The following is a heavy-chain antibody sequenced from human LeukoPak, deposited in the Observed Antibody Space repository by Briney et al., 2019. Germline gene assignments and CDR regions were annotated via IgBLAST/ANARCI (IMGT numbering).Heavy chain of an antibody. CDR2: IYHSGST. J-gene: IGHJ4*02. V-gene: IGHV4-4*02. D-gene: IGHD4-17*01. CDR3: ARASHDYGDYSHFDY. CDR1: GGSISSRNW. Sequence: SETLSLTCAVSGGSISSRNWWSWVRQPPGKGLEWIGEIYHSGSTNYNPSLKPRVTISVDKSKNQFSLKLSSVTAADTAVYYCARASHDYGDYSHFDYWGQGTLVTVSS.